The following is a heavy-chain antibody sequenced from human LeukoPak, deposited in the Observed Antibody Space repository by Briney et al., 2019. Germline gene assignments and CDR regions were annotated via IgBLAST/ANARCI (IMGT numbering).Heavy chain of an antibody. CDR2: IKSDGST. Sequence: GGSLRLSCAASGLTFSIYWMHWVRQAPGKGLVWVSRIKSDGSTNYADSVKGRFTISRDNAKNTVSLQMNSLRAEDTGVYYCARAPSEIGGYYPEYFRHWGQGTLVTVSS. D-gene: IGHD3-22*01. J-gene: IGHJ1*01. V-gene: IGHV3-74*01. CDR3: ARAPSEIGGYYPEYFRH. CDR1: GLTFSIYW.